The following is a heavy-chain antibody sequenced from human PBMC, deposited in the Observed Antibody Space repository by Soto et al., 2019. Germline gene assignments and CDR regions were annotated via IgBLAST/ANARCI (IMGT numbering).Heavy chain of an antibody. D-gene: IGHD6-13*01. CDR3: ARDSSKPVAAAVPFDY. J-gene: IGHJ4*02. V-gene: IGHV1-18*01. Sequence: ASVKVSCKASGYTFTSSGISWVRQAPGQGLEWMGWISAYNGNTNYAQKLQGRVTMTTDTSTSTAYMELRSLRSDDTAVYYCARDSSKPVAAAVPFDYWGQGTLVTVSS. CDR1: GYTFTSSG. CDR2: ISAYNGNT.